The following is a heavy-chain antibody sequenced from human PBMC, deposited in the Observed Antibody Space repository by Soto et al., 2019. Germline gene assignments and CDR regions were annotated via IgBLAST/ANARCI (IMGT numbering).Heavy chain of an antibody. J-gene: IGHJ4*02. CDR3: ARVNYCSGGSCYPPDY. CDR2: IYYSGST. CDR1: GGSISSYY. D-gene: IGHD2-15*01. V-gene: IGHV4-59*01. Sequence: QVQLQESGPGLVKPSETLSLTCTVSGGSISSYYWSWIRQPPGKGLEWIGYIYYSGSTNYNPSLKSRVTISVDTSKNQFSLKLSSVTAADTAVYYCARVNYCSGGSCYPPDYWGQGTLVTVSS.